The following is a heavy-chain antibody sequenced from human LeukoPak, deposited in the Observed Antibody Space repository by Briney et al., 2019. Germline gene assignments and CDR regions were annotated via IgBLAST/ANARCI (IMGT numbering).Heavy chain of an antibody. CDR2: INHSGST. J-gene: IGHJ6*03. CDR1: GESFSGYY. CDR3: ARIKLGYCSSTSCLRVRNYYYYMDV. D-gene: IGHD2-2*01. V-gene: IGHV4-34*01. Sequence: SETLSLTCTVYGESFSGYYWSWIRQPPGKGLEWIGEINHSGSTNYNSSLKSRVTILLDTSKNQFSLNLSSVTAADTAVYYRARIKLGYCSSTSCLRVRNYYYYMDVWGKGTTVTVSS.